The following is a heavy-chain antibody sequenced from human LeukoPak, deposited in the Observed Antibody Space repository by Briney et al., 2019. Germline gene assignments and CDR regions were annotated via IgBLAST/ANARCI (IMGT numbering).Heavy chain of an antibody. D-gene: IGHD3-10*01. J-gene: IGHJ6*02. Sequence: PGGSLRLSCAASGFTFSSYWMSWVRQAPGKGLEWVANIKQDGSEKYYVDSVKGRFTISRDNAKNSLYLQMNSLRAEDTAVCYCARDPFNIWFGELSHYYYGMDVWGQGTTVTVSS. V-gene: IGHV3-7*01. CDR2: IKQDGSEK. CDR1: GFTFSSYW. CDR3: ARDPFNIWFGELSHYYYGMDV.